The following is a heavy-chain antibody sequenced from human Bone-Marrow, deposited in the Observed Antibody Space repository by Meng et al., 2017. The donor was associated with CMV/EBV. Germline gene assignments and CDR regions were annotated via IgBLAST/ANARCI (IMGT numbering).Heavy chain of an antibody. J-gene: IGHJ4*02. CDR1: GFTFSYSG. D-gene: IGHD5-12*01. CDR3: HVSGPTNIDY. V-gene: IGHV3-30*02. Sequence: GESLKISCAASGFTFSYSGMHWVRQAPGKGLEWVAFIAFDGSNKYGDSVKGRFTISRDNSKNTLFLEMNSLRDEDTAMYYCHVSGPTNIDYWGQGTLVTVSS. CDR2: IAFDGSNK.